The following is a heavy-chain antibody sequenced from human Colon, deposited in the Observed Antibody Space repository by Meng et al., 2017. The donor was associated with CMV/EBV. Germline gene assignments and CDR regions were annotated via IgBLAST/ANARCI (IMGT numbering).Heavy chain of an antibody. V-gene: IGHV3-72*01. CDR1: GFTFSDHY. CDR3: GTPGRTAGDY. J-gene: IGHJ4*02. CDR2: TRNKVSSYTT. Sequence: GESLKISCAASGFTFSDHYIDWVRQAPGKGLEWVSRTRNKVSSYTTQYAASVHGRFTISRDDSKTSLYLQMNNLKTEDTAVYYCGTPGRTAGDYWGQGTLVTVS. D-gene: IGHD2-21*02.